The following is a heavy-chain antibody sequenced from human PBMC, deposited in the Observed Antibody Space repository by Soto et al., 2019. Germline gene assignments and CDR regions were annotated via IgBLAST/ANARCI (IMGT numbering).Heavy chain of an antibody. Sequence: QVQLQQWGAGLLKPSETLSLTCAVYGGSFSGYYWTWIRQPPGTGLEGMGQINPSGSTNSNPSLKRRVTISVDTSKNQFSLKLTSVTAADTAVYYCARDKITGLFDYWGQGTLVTVSS. V-gene: IGHV4-34*01. CDR2: INPSGST. D-gene: IGHD2-8*02. J-gene: IGHJ4*02. CDR3: ARDKITGLFDY. CDR1: GGSFSGYY.